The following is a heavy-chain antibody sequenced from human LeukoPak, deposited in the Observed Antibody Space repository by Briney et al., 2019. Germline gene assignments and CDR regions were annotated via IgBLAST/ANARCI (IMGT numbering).Heavy chain of an antibody. CDR2: IYYSGST. CDR3: ARGTYGDPY. D-gene: IGHD4-17*01. J-gene: IGHJ4*02. CDR1: GGSISSGSYY. V-gene: IGHV4-61*01. Sequence: SQTLSLTCTVSGGSISSGSYYWSWIRQPPGKGLEWIGYIYYSGSTNYNPSLKSRVTISVDTSKNQFSLKLSSATAADTAVYYCARGTYGDPYWGQGTLVTVSS.